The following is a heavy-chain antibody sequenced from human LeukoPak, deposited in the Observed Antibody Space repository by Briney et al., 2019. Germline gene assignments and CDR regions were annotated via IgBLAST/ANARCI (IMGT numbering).Heavy chain of an antibody. Sequence: GASATVSCKASGGTFSSYAISWVRQAPGQGLEWMGGIIPIFGTANYAQKLQGRVTITADESTSTAYMELSSLRSEDTAVYYCARGSLTGYYFVYWGQGTLVTVSS. D-gene: IGHD3-9*01. J-gene: IGHJ4*02. V-gene: IGHV1-69*13. CDR3: ARGSLTGYYFVY. CDR1: GGTFSSYA. CDR2: IIPIFGTA.